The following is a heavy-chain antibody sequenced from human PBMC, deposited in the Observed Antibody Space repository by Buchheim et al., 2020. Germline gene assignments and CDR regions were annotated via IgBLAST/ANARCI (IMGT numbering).Heavy chain of an antibody. D-gene: IGHD2/OR15-2a*01. J-gene: IGHJ4*02. V-gene: IGHV4-39*01. CDR1: GASLSSIIYY. CDR3: ATRGRGEYHFDS. CDR2: FHYGGYT. Sequence: QLQLQESGPGLVKPSETLSLTCTVSGASLSSIIYYWGWIRQPPGKGLEWMGSFHYGGYTYYNPSLKSRVTISVDTSKNQFSLKLTSVTAADTAVYFCATRGRGEYHFDSWGQGTL.